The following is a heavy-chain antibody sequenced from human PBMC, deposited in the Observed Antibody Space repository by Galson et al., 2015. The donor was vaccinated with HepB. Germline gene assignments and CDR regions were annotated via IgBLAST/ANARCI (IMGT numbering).Heavy chain of an antibody. CDR3: ARHESPTGPIDYYYYGMDV. Sequence: KVSCKASGYTFTSYWIGWVRQMPGKGLEWMGIIYPGDSDTRYSPSFQGQVTISADKSISTAYLQWSSLKASDTAMYYCARHESPTGPIDYYYYGMDVWGQGTTVTVSS. J-gene: IGHJ6*02. D-gene: IGHD4-17*01. CDR1: GYTFTSYW. V-gene: IGHV5-51*01. CDR2: IYPGDSDT.